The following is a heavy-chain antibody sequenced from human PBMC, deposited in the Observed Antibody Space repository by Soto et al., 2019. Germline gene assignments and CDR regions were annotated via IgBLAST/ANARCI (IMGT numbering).Heavy chain of an antibody. Sequence: QVQLQESGPGLVKPSQTLSLTCSVSGDSIRCGRHYWNWIRQLPGKGLEWIGYVYHSGSTHYNPSLRGRLIISIDTSKNQFSLRLISVTAADTGRYCCPRDTGLDPTVWGDWGYGTQVTVSS. D-gene: IGHD7-27*01. J-gene: IGHJ4*03. V-gene: IGHV4-31*03. CDR2: VYHSGST. CDR1: GDSIRCGRHY. CDR3: PRDTGLDPTVWGD.